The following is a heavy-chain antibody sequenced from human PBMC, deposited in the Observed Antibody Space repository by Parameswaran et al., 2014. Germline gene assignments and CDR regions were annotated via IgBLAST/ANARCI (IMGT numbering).Heavy chain of an antibody. CDR1: GFIVSDNY. Sequence: GGSLRLSCAASGFIVSDNYMNWVRQAPGKGLEWVSSISSSSSYIYYADSVKGRFTISRDNAKNSLYLQMNSLRAEDTAVYYCARDGGGSYYFDYWGQGTLVTVSS. D-gene: IGHD2-15*01. CDR3: ARDGGGSYYFDY. V-gene: IGHV3-21*01. J-gene: IGHJ4*02. CDR2: ISSSSSYI.